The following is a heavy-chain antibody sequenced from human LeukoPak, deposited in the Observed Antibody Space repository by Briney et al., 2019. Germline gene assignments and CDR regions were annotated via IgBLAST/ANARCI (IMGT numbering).Heavy chain of an antibody. Sequence: SETLSLTCTVSGGSISSYYWSWIRQSPGKGLEWIGYIYYSGSTNYNPSLKSRVTISVDTSKNQFSLKLSSVTAADTAMYYCARHYDSSSYYVRAWYYFDYWGQGTLVTVSS. V-gene: IGHV4-59*01. J-gene: IGHJ4*02. CDR2: IYYSGST. CDR3: ARHYDSSSYYVRAWYYFDY. CDR1: GGSISSYY. D-gene: IGHD3-22*01.